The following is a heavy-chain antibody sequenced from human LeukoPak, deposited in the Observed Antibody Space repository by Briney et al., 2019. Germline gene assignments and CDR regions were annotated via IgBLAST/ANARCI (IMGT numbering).Heavy chain of an antibody. J-gene: IGHJ4*02. CDR2: MNPNSGNT. CDR1: GYTFTSYA. CDR3: ARGWRGDGYNYAY. D-gene: IGHD5-24*01. V-gene: IGHV1-8*01. Sequence: ASVKVSCKASGYTFTSYAINWVRQAPGQGLEWMGWMNPNSGNTGYAQKFQGRVTITRNTSISTAYMELSSLRSEDTAVYYCARGWRGDGYNYAYSGQGTLVTVSS.